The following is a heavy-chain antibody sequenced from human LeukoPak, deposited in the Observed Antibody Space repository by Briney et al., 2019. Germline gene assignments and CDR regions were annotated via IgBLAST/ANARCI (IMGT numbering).Heavy chain of an antibody. Sequence: ASVKVSCKASGYTFTSYTMNWVRQAPGQGLEWMGIINPSGGSTTFAQRFQGRVTMTRDTSTGTVYMELSSLRSEDTAVYYCARDLRFFDYWGQGTMVTVSS. CDR2: INPSGGST. D-gene: IGHD3-3*01. CDR1: GYTFTSYT. J-gene: IGHJ4*02. CDR3: ARDLRFFDY. V-gene: IGHV1-46*01.